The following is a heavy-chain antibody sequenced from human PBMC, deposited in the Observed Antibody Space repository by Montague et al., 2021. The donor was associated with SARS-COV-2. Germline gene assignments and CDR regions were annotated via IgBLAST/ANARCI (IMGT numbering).Heavy chain of an antibody. Sequence: SETLSLTCAVYGGSLSGDHWSWIRQPPGKGLEWIGEVNHSGHTNYNVSXXSRVTMSVDTSKSQFSLKVRSVTAADTAVYYCARQSQAEFVLVVYTMGGWFDPWGQGTLVTVSS. J-gene: IGHJ5*02. CDR1: GGSLSGDH. CDR2: VNHSGHT. D-gene: IGHD2-8*01. V-gene: IGHV4-34*01. CDR3: ARQSQAEFVLVVYTMGGWFDP.